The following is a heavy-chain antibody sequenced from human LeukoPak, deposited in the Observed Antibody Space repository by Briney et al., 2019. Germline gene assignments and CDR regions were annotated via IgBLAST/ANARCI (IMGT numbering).Heavy chain of an antibody. Sequence: KSSETLSLTCAVYGGSFSGYYWSWIRQPPGKGLEWIGEINHSGSTNYNPSLKSRVTISVDTSKSQFSLKLSSVTAADTAVYYCARDVVVAAPWFDPWGQGTLVTVSS. CDR1: GGSFSGYY. V-gene: IGHV4-34*01. J-gene: IGHJ5*02. CDR2: INHSGST. CDR3: ARDVVVAAPWFDP. D-gene: IGHD2-15*01.